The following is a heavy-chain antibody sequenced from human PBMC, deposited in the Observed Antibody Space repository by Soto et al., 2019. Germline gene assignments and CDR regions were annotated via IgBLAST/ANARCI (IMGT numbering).Heavy chain of an antibody. Sequence: GGSLRLSCAASGFTFSSYAMHWVRQAPGKGLEYVSAISSNGGNTYYADSVKGRFTISRDNSKNTLYLQMGSLRAEDMAVYYCARDQILRSGYYYGMDVWGQGTTVTVSS. CDR3: ARDQILRSGYYYGMDV. J-gene: IGHJ6*02. D-gene: IGHD3-3*01. CDR2: ISSNGGNT. CDR1: GFTFSSYA. V-gene: IGHV3-64*02.